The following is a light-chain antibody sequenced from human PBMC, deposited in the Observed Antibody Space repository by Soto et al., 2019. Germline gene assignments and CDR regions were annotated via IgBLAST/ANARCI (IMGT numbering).Light chain of an antibody. J-gene: IGLJ2*01. CDR1: SSDVGGHNY. CDR2: DVS. Sequence: QSVLTQPASVSGSPGQSITISCTGTSSDVGGHNYVSWYQHHPGKAPKLMIYDVSNRPSGVSNRFSGSKSGNTASLTISGLQAEDEADYYCSSYTSSSTLYVVFGGGTKVTVL. V-gene: IGLV2-14*03. CDR3: SSYTSSSTLYVV.